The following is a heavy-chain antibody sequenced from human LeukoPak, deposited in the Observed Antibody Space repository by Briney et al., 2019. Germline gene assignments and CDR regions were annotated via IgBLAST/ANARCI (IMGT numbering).Heavy chain of an antibody. CDR1: GGTFSSYA. Sequence: SVKVSCKASGGTFSSYAISWVRQAPGQGLEWMGGIIPIFGTANYAQKFQGRVTITTDESTSTAYMELSSLRSEDTAVYYCASRPHYDSSGYWGLYLRNWGQGILVTVSS. CDR3: ASRPHYDSSGYWGLYLRN. J-gene: IGHJ4*02. CDR2: IIPIFGTA. D-gene: IGHD3-22*01. V-gene: IGHV1-69*05.